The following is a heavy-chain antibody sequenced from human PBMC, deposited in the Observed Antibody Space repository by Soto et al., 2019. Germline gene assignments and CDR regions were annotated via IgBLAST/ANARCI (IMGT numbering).Heavy chain of an antibody. CDR3: TRPMGATSWFDP. V-gene: IGHV3-73*01. CDR1: GFTFSGSA. J-gene: IGHJ5*02. Sequence: PGGSLRLSCAASGFTFSGSAMHWVRQASGKGLEWVGRIRSKANSYATAYAASVKGRFTISRDDSKNTAYLQMNSLKTEDTAVYYCTRPMGATSWFDPWGQGTLVTVSS. D-gene: IGHD1-26*01. CDR2: IRSKANSYAT.